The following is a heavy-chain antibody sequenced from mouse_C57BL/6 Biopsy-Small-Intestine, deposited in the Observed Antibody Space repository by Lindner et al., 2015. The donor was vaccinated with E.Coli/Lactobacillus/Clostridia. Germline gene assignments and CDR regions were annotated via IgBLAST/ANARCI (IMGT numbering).Heavy chain of an antibody. J-gene: IGHJ1*03. Sequence: VQLQESGEGLVKPGGSLKLSCAASGFTFSSYAMSWVRQTPEKRLEWVAYISSGGVYIYYADTVKGRFTISRDSARNTLYLQMSSLKSEDTAMYYCTRKYYYGSSYGYFDVWGTGTTVTVSS. D-gene: IGHD1-1*01. V-gene: IGHV5-9-1*02. CDR1: GFTFSSYA. CDR3: TRKYYYGSSYGYFDV. CDR2: ISSGGVYI.